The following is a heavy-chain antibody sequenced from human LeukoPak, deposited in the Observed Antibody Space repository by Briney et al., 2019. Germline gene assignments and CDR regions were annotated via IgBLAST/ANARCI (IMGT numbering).Heavy chain of an antibody. Sequence: GGSLRLSCAASRFPVSSNYMSWVRQAPAKGLEWVSVIYRGRSTYYSNSVKGRFTISRANSKNTLYLQTNSLRAEDTAVYYCVAAVAAHFDYCGPGNLVTVSS. V-gene: IGHV3-53*01. J-gene: IGHJ4*02. CDR1: RFPVSSNY. CDR2: IYRGRST. CDR3: VAAVAAHFDY. D-gene: IGHD6-19*01.